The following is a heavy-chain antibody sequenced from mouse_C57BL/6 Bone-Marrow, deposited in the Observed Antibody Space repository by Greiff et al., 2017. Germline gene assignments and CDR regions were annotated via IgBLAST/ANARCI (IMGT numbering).Heavy chain of an antibody. CDR1: GFTFSSYG. J-gene: IGHJ3*01. CDR3: ASPMVTPY. Sequence: EVQVVESGGDLVKPGGSLKLSCAASGFTFSSYGMSWVRQTPDKRLEWVATISSGGSYTYYPDSVKGRITISRDTAKNTLYLQMSILKSEDTAMYYCASPMVTPYWGQGTLVTVSA. V-gene: IGHV5-6*01. D-gene: IGHD1-1*02. CDR2: ISSGGSYT.